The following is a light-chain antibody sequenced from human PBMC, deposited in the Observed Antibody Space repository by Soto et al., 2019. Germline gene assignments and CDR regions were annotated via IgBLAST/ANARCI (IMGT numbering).Light chain of an antibody. CDR1: STDVGDFNY. CDR3: SSYSSSTTHVV. Sequence: QSPLTQPASVSGSPGRSVTISCTGTSTDVGDFNYVSWYQHLPGRAPKLIIYDVTNRPSGISYRFSASKSGRTASLTISGLQAEDEADYYCSSYSSSTTHVVFGGGTKLTVL. CDR2: DVT. V-gene: IGLV2-14*03. J-gene: IGLJ2*01.